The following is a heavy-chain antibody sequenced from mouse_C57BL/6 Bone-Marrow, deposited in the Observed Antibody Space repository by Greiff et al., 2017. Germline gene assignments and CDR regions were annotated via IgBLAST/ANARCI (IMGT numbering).Heavy chain of an antibody. Sequence: QVQLQQPGAELVRPGSSVKLSCKASGYTFTSYWMHWVKQRPIQGLEWIGNIDPSDSETNYNQKFKDKATLTVDKSSSTAYMQLSSLTSEDSAVXYCARGWYSWFAYWGQGTLVTVSA. CDR2: IDPSDSET. V-gene: IGHV1-52*01. D-gene: IGHD2-1*01. J-gene: IGHJ3*01. CDR3: ARGWYSWFAY. CDR1: GYTFTSYW.